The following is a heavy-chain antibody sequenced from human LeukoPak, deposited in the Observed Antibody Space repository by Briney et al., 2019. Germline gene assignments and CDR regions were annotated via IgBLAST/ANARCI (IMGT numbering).Heavy chain of an antibody. J-gene: IGHJ4*02. CDR1: GFTFDDYG. CDR3: ARDSRYCSGGSCYLIDY. V-gene: IGHV3-20*04. D-gene: IGHD2-15*01. CDR2: INWNGGST. Sequence: GGSLRPSCAASGFTFDDYGMSWVRQAPGKGLEWVSGINWNGGSTGYADSVKGRFTISRDNAKNSLYLQMNSLRAEDTALYYCARDSRYCSGGSCYLIDYWGQGTLVTVSS.